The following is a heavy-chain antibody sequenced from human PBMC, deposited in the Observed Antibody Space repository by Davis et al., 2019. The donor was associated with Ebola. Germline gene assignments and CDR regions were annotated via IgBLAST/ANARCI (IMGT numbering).Heavy chain of an antibody. J-gene: IGHJ6*04. CDR2: ISYDGSNK. D-gene: IGHD2-2*01. CDR3: ARDLCSSSNCSPFDYYYAMDV. CDR1: GFTFSSYA. V-gene: IGHV3-30-3*01. Sequence: GESLKISCAASGFTFSSYAMHWVRQVPGKGLEWVAVISYDGSNKYYADSVRGRFSISRDNAKKSLYLQMNSLRDGDTAVYYCARDLCSSSNCSPFDYYYAMDVWGKGTTVTVSS.